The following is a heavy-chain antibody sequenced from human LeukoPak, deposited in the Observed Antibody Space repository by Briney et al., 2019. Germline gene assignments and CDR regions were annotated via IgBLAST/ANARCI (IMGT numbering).Heavy chain of an antibody. CDR2: ISYTGST. CDR3: ARHAGGIAASGTRPFDY. CDR1: GDSIRNGTYS. J-gene: IGHJ4*02. D-gene: IGHD6-13*01. V-gene: IGHV4-39*01. Sequence: SETLSLTCSVSGDSIRNGTYSWGWIRQPPGKGLEWIGSISYTGSTYYNPSLKSRVTISVDTSKNRFPLKMSSVTAADTAVYYCARHAGGIAASGTRPFDYWGQGTLVTVSS.